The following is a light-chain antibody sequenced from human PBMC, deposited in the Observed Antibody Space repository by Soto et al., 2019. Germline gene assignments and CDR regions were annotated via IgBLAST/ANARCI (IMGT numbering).Light chain of an antibody. CDR3: QQYNSFSWT. Sequence: DIQMTQSPYTLSAHVGHIVNISCRASQSVNSWLAWYQQKPGKAPKLLIYKASTLESGVPSRFGGSGSGTEFTLTITSLQPEDFATYYCQQYNSFSWTFGQGTKVEIK. J-gene: IGKJ1*01. CDR2: KAS. V-gene: IGKV1-5*03. CDR1: QSVNSW.